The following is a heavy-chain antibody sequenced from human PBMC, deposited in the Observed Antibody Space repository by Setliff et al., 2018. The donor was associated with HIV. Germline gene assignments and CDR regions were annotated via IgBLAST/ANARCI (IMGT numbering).Heavy chain of an antibody. V-gene: IGHV4-34*01. CDR2: INHSGST. CDR3: AREWSYGAFDTFGV. J-gene: IGHJ3*01. D-gene: IGHD5-18*01. Sequence: SETLSLTCAVYGGSFSAYYWSWIRQPPGKGLEWIGEINHSGSTNYNPSLKTRVTIMVDTSKNQFSLKLGSVTAADTAVYYCAREWSYGAFDTFGVWGQGTMVTVSS. CDR1: GGSFSAYY.